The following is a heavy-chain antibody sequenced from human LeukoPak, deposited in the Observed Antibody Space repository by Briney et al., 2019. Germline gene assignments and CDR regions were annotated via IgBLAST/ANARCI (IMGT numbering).Heavy chain of an antibody. Sequence: LGASVKVSCKTSGYTFTSYSMDWVRQAPGQGLEWMGIINPSGGSTSYAQKFQGRITLTRDTSTSTVYMELSSLTSEDTAVYYCARDYLGYYFDYWGQGTLVTVSS. CDR2: INPSGGST. V-gene: IGHV1-46*01. CDR3: ARDYLGYYFDY. CDR1: GYTFTSYS. D-gene: IGHD1-26*01. J-gene: IGHJ4*02.